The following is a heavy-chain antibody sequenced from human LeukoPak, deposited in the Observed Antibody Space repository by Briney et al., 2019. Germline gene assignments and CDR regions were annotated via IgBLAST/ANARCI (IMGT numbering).Heavy chain of an antibody. CDR1: GYTFTGYY. CDR2: INPNSGGT. V-gene: IGHV1-2*06. Sequence: ASVKVSCKASGYTFTGYYMHWVRQAPGQGLEWMGRINPNSGGTNYAQKFQGRVTMTRDTSISTAYMELSRLGSDDTAVYYCARDGGSGSYSSYYYYYMDVWGKGTTVTVSS. J-gene: IGHJ6*03. CDR3: ARDGGSGSYSSYYYYYMDV. D-gene: IGHD3-10*01.